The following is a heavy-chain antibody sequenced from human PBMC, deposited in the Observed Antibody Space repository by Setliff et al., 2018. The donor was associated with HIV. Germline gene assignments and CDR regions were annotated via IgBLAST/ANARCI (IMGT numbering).Heavy chain of an antibody. CDR3: ARVPYRSAWFSGGHDAFDI. J-gene: IGHJ3*02. D-gene: IGHD6-19*01. Sequence: ASVKVSCKASGYSFARYGQSWVRQAPGQGLEWRGWISGFNGNTKYAQSFQDRVAMTTETATSTAYMEMRSLRSDDTAVYFCARVPYRSAWFSGGHDAFDIWGQGTMVTVSS. V-gene: IGHV1-18*01. CDR2: ISGFNGNT. CDR1: GYSFARYG.